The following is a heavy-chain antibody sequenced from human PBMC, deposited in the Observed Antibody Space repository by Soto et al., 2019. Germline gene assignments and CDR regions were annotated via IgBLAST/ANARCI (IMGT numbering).Heavy chain of an antibody. J-gene: IGHJ4*02. CDR3: AKGDFDC. V-gene: IGHV3-53*01. CDR2: IFSGGNT. D-gene: IGHD3-16*01. Sequence: GGSLRLSCAASGLTFSSEDMSWVRQAPGKGLEWVAIIFSGGNTYHADSVKGRFTVSRDISKNTVDLQMNSLRAEDTAVYYCAKGDFDCWGQGTQVTVSS. CDR1: GLTFSSED.